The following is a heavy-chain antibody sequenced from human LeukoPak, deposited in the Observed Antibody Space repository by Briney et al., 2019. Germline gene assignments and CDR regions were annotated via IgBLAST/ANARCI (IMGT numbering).Heavy chain of an antibody. CDR3: ARQFGSFVPYGGDPDRLGY. J-gene: IGHJ4*02. D-gene: IGHD4-23*01. CDR2: IYYIGST. Sequence: SETLSLTCTVSGGSISSRRYYCGWIRQPPGKGLEWIGCIYYIGSTSYNRSLKSRVTISVDTSKNQFSLKLSSVTAADTAVYYCARQFGSFVPYGGDPDRLGYWGQGTLVTVSS. CDR1: GGSISSRRYY. V-gene: IGHV4-39*01.